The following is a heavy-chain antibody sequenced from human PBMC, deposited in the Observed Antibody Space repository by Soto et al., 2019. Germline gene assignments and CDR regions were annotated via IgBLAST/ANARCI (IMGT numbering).Heavy chain of an antibody. D-gene: IGHD3-3*01. CDR1: GFTFSSYS. Sequence: PGGSLRLSCAASGFTFSSYSMNWVRQAPGKGLEWVSYISSSSSTIYYADSVKGRFTISRDNAKNSLYLQMNSLRDEDTAVYYCARDQYDFWSGYNIYYSYYGMDVWGQGTTVTVPS. CDR3: ARDQYDFWSGYNIYYSYYGMDV. J-gene: IGHJ6*02. V-gene: IGHV3-48*02. CDR2: ISSSSSTI.